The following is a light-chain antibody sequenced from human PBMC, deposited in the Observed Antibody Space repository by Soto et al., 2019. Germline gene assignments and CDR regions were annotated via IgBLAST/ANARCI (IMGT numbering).Light chain of an antibody. CDR3: SSYTSSSTPVV. CDR1: SSDVGGYNY. V-gene: IGLV2-14*01. J-gene: IGLJ2*01. CDR2: DVS. Sequence: QSVLTQPASMSGSPGQSITISCTGASSDVGGYNYVSWYQQHPGEAPKLMIYDVSNRPSGVSNRFSGSKSGNTASLTISGLQAEDEADYYCSSYTSSSTPVVFGGGTKVTVL.